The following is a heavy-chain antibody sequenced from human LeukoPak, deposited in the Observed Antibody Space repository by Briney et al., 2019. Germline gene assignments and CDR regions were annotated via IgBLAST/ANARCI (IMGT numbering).Heavy chain of an antibody. V-gene: IGHV4-4*07. D-gene: IGHD3-10*01. CDR2: IYTSGST. CDR1: GGSISSYY. J-gene: IGHJ6*03. CDR3: ARASITMVRGVVGYYYYYMDV. Sequence: SETLSLTCTVSGGSISSYYWSWIRQPAGKGLEWIGRIYTSGSTNYNPSLKSRVTMSVDTSKDQFSLKLSSVTAADTAVYYCARASITMVRGVVGYYYYYMDVWGKGTTVTVSS.